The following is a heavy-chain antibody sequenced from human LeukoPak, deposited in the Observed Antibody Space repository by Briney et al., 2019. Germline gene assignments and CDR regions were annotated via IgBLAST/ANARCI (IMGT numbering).Heavy chain of an antibody. J-gene: IGHJ4*02. CDR3: ATSGYSYGHLNGTDY. CDR1: GYALTELS. CDR2: FDPEDGET. V-gene: IGHV1-24*01. D-gene: IGHD5-18*01. Sequence: ASVKVSCKVSGYALTELSMHWVRQAPGKGLEWMGGFDPEDGETIYAQKFQGRVTMTEDTSTDTAYMELSSLRSEDTAVYYCATSGYSYGHLNGTDYWGQGTLVTVSS.